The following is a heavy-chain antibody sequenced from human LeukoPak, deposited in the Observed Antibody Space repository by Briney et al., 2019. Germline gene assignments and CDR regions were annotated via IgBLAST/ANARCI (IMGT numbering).Heavy chain of an antibody. CDR2: IWYDGSNK. CDR1: GFTFSSYA. D-gene: IGHD5-18*01. CDR3: ARVHGYNGYFDY. Sequence: PGGSLRFSCAAPGFTFSSYAMNWVRQAPGKGLEWVAVIWYDGSNKYYADSVKGRFTISRDNSKNTLYLQMNSLRAEDTAVYYCARVHGYNGYFDYWGQGTLVTVSS. J-gene: IGHJ4*02. V-gene: IGHV3-33*08.